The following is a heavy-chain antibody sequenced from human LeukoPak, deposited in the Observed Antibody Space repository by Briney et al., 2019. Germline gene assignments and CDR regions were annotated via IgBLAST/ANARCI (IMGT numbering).Heavy chain of an antibody. CDR1: GGSINSYY. Sequence: SETLSLTCTVSGGSINSYYWSWIRQPPGKGLQWIGCIHYSGSTNYNPSLKSRVTISVDTSKNQFSLKLSSVTAADTAVYYCARDWGVSARPGYMDVWGKGTTVTVSS. CDR2: IHYSGST. CDR3: ARDWGVSARPGYMDV. D-gene: IGHD6-6*01. J-gene: IGHJ6*03. V-gene: IGHV4-59*01.